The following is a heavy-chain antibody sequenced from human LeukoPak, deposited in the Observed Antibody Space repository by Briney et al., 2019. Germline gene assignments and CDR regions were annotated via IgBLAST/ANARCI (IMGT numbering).Heavy chain of an antibody. CDR2: IRYDGSNK. J-gene: IGHJ4*02. V-gene: IGHV3-30*02. CDR1: GFTFRSYG. D-gene: IGHD5-18*01. Sequence: GGSLRLSCAASGFTFRSYGMHWVRQASGKGLEWVAFIRYDGSNKYYADSVKGRFTISRDNSKNTLYLQINSLRAEDTALYYCAKDGYSYGYGTGRFDYWGQGTLVTVSS. CDR3: AKDGYSYGYGTGRFDY.